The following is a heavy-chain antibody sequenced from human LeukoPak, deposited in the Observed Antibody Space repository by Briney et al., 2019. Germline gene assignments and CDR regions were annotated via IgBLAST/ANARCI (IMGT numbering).Heavy chain of an antibody. Sequence: PSETLSLTCTVSGGSISSSSYYWGWIRQPPGKGLEWIGSIYYSGSTYYNPSLKSRVTISVDTSKNQFSLKLSSVTAADTAVYYCARLRRRDRIVVDSSSYYYYMDVWGKGTTVTVSS. CDR1: GGSISSSSYY. J-gene: IGHJ6*03. V-gene: IGHV4-39*01. CDR3: ARLRRRDRIVVDSSSYYYYMDV. CDR2: IYYSGST. D-gene: IGHD6-6*01.